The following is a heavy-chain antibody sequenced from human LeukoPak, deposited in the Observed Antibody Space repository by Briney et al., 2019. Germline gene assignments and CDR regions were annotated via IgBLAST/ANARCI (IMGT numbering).Heavy chain of an antibody. Sequence: GGSLRLSCAASGFTFSSYGMHWVRQAPGKGREWVAFIRYDGSNKYYADSVKGRFTISRDNSKNTLYLQMNSLRAEDTAVYYCAKGVEDHYDILTGYAVGDYWGQGTLVTVSS. D-gene: IGHD3-9*01. CDR1: GFTFSSYG. J-gene: IGHJ4*02. CDR2: IRYDGSNK. V-gene: IGHV3-30*02. CDR3: AKGVEDHYDILTGYAVGDY.